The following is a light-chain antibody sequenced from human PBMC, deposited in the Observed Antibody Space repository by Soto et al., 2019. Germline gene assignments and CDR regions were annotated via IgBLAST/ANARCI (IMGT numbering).Light chain of an antibody. CDR2: DVS. CDR3: QQYDSYSWT. V-gene: IGKV1-5*01. J-gene: IGKJ1*01. CDR1: QSVNNW. Sequence: DIQMTQSPSTLSASVGERVTITCRASQSVNNWLAWYQQKPGKAPKLLIYDVSSLESGVPSRFSGSGSGTEFILTISSLQPDDFATYYCQQYDSYSWTFDQGTKWIS.